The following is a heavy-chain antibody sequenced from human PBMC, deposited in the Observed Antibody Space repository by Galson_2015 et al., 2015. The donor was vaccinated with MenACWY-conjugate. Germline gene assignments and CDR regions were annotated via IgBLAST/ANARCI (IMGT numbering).Heavy chain of an antibody. CDR1: GDSMSGGSIRHYY. CDR2: IYYSGST. D-gene: IGHD6-19*01. J-gene: IGHJ3*01. CDR3: ARGAGASRAFDL. V-gene: IGHV4-59*01. Sequence: ETLSLTCTVSGDSMSGGSIRHYYWTWIRQPPGKGLEWIGYIYYSGSTNSNPSLKSRVTISLDTSKNQFSLRLSSVTAADTAVYYCARGAGASRAFDLWGHGTMVTVSS.